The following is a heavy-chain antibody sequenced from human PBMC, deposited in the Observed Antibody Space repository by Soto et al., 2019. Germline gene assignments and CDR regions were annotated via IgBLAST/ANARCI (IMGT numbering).Heavy chain of an antibody. V-gene: IGHV3-23*01. CDR3: AKDAPPLSAAPSYFDY. CDR1: GFTFSSYA. CDR2: ISGSGGST. D-gene: IGHD6-6*01. J-gene: IGHJ4*02. Sequence: GGSLRLSCAASGFTFSSYAMSWVRQAPGKGLEWVSAISGSGGSTYYADSVKGRFTISRDNSKNTLYLQMNSLRAEDTALYYCAKDAPPLSAAPSYFDYWGQGTLVTVSS.